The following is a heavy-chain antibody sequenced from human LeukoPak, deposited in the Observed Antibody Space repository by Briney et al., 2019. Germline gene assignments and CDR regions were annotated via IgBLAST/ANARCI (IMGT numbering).Heavy chain of an antibody. V-gene: IGHV1-69*13. D-gene: IGHD2-15*01. CDR1: GGTFSSYA. J-gene: IGHJ6*04. CDR3: AREVCSGGSCYLLSNYYYGMDV. Sequence: ASVKVSCKASGGTFSSYAISWVRQAPGQGLEWMGGIIPIFGTANYAQKFQGRVTITADESTSTAYMELSSLRSEDTAVYYCAREVCSGGSCYLLSNYYYGMDVWGKGTTVTVSS. CDR2: IIPIFGTA.